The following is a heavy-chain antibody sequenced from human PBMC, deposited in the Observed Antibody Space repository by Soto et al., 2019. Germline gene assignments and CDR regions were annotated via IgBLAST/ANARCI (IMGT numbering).Heavy chain of an antibody. CDR1: GYTFTSYG. D-gene: IGHD2-21*01. CDR2: ISGYDGNT. J-gene: IGHJ3*02. CDR3: ARARSVVVNPDAFDI. V-gene: IGHV1-18*01. Sequence: GPSVKVSCKASGYTFTSYGIIWVRQAPGQGLEWMGWISGYDGNTNYVQKFQGRVTLTTDTSTRTAYMEVRSLRSDDTAVYYCARARSVVVNPDAFDIWGQGTMVTVSS.